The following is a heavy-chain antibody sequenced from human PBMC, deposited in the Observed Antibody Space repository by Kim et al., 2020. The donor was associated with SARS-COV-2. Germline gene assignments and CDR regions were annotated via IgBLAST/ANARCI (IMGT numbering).Heavy chain of an antibody. CDR3: ATDYGGNYMLYYYYMDV. Sequence: SVKVSCKASGGTFSSYAISWVRQAPGQGLEWMGGIIPIFGTANYAQKFQGRVTITADESTSTAYMELSSLRSEDTAVYYCATDYGGNYMLYYYYMDVWGKGTTVTVSS. CDR2: IIPIFGTA. D-gene: IGHD4-17*01. J-gene: IGHJ6*03. V-gene: IGHV1-69*13. CDR1: GGTFSSYA.